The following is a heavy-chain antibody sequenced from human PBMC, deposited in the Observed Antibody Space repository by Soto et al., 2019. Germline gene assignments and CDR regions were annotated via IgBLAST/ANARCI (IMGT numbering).Heavy chain of an antibody. Sequence: EEQLLESGGGLVQPGGSLRLSCVASGFTFSSYAMSWVRQATGKGLEWVSSFRGSGRSTSSADSVKGRFTISRDNSRTTLSLLMNNLRAEDTDISYCANNLWGGAFDVWGQGAVVTVAS. J-gene: IGHJ3*01. CDR2: FRGSGRST. CDR3: ANNLWGGAFDV. CDR1: GFTFSSYA. D-gene: IGHD3-16*01. V-gene: IGHV3-23*01.